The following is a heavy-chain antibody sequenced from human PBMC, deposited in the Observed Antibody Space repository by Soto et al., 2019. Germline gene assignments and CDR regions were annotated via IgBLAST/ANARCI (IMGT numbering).Heavy chain of an antibody. CDR1: GYTFTSYG. CDR2: ISAYNGNT. J-gene: IGHJ6*03. CDR3: ATTAGGYYDILTGYYRNYYYYYMDV. Sequence: ASVKVSCKASGYTFTSYGISWVRQAPGQGLEWMGWISAYNGNTNYAQKLQGRVTMTTDTSTSTAYMELRSLRSDDTAVYYCATTAGGYYDILTGYYRNYYYYYMDVWGKGTTVTVSS. D-gene: IGHD3-9*01. V-gene: IGHV1-18*01.